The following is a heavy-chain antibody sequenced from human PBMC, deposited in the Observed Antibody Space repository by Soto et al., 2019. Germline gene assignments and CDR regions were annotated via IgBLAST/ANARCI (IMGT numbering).Heavy chain of an antibody. Sequence: QITLKESGPTLVKPTQTLTLTCTFSGFSLSTSGVGVGWIRQPPGTALEWLALIYWNDDKRYSPSLKSRLTITKDTSKNQVVLTMTNMDPVDTATYYCALSLYYYDSSYFDYWGQGTLVTVSS. CDR1: GFSLSTSGVG. CDR3: ALSLYYYDSSYFDY. J-gene: IGHJ4*02. CDR2: IYWNDDK. V-gene: IGHV2-5*01. D-gene: IGHD3-22*01.